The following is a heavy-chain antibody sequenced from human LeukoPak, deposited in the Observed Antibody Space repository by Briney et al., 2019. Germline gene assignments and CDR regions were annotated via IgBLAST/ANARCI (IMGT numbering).Heavy chain of an antibody. CDR1: GGXFDSYA. V-gene: IGHV1-69*04. Sequence: SVKVSCKASGGXFDSYALTWVRQAPGQALEWMGRIIPILDITIYAQKFQGRVTITADKSTSTAYIELSSLSSEDTAVYYCARDQGLIDPPPYGLDVWGQGTTVTVSS. J-gene: IGHJ6*02. CDR3: ARDQGLIDPPPYGLDV. CDR2: IIPILDIT. D-gene: IGHD3-16*01.